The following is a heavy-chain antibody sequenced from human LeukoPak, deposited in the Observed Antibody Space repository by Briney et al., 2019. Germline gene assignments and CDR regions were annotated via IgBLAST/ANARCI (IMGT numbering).Heavy chain of an antibody. D-gene: IGHD3-10*01. J-gene: IGHJ4*02. V-gene: IGHV3-23*01. CDR3: ASSVTRVDPSFDY. Sequence: GGSLRLSCAAFGFPLSSYAMSWVRQAPGKGLEWVSATSSSDAGTYHADSVRGRFTISRDNSKNTLYLQMNSLRVEDAAVYYCASSVTRVDPSFDYWGQGTLVTVSS. CDR2: TSSSDAGT. CDR1: GFPLSSYA.